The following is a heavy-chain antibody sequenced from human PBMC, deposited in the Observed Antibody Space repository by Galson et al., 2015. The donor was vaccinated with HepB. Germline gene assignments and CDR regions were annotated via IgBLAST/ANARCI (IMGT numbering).Heavy chain of an antibody. J-gene: IGHJ5*02. Sequence: SVKVSCKVSGYTLTELSMHWVRQAPGKGLEWMGGFDPEDGETIYAQKFQGRVTMTEDTSTDTAYMELSSLRSEDTAVYYCATVPGYSSSWYWFDPWGQGTLVTVSS. D-gene: IGHD6-13*01. CDR3: ATVPGYSSSWYWFDP. CDR1: GYTLTELS. V-gene: IGHV1-24*01. CDR2: FDPEDGET.